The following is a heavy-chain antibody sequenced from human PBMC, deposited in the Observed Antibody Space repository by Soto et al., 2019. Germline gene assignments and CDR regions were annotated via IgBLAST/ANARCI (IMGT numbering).Heavy chain of an antibody. V-gene: IGHV3-23*01. D-gene: IGHD3-9*01. CDR2: ISGSGGST. CDR3: AKDLARYFDRPAYGVFDY. CDR1: GFTFSSYA. J-gene: IGHJ4*02. Sequence: GGSLRLSCAASGFTFSSYAMSWVRQAPGKGLEWVSAISGSGGSTYYADSVKGRFTISRDNSKNTLYLQMNSLRAEDTAVYYCAKDLARYFDRPAYGVFDYWGQGTLVTVSS.